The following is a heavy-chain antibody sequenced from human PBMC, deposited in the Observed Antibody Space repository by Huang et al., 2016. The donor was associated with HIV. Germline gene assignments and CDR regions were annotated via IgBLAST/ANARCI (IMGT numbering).Heavy chain of an antibody. V-gene: IGHV1-2*02. CDR2: INPNSGGT. CDR3: ARQRTTYYYDSSGYRGEFDQ. Sequence: QVHLVQSGAEVKQPGASVKVSCKASGYTFTGYYIHWLRQAPGKGLEWMGGINPNSGGTNYAQKFQGRVTMTTDTSISTAYMDLIRLKSDDTAVYHCARQRTTYYYDSSGYRGEFDQWGQGTLVTVSS. CDR1: GYTFTGYY. D-gene: IGHD3-22*01. J-gene: IGHJ4*02.